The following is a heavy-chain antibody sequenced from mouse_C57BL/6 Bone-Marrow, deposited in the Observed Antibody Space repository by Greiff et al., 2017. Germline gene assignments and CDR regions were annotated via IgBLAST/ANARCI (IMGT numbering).Heavy chain of an antibody. Sequence: EVKLMESEGGLVQPGSSMKLSCTASGFTFSDYYMAWVRQVPEKGLEWVANINYDGSSTYYLDSLKSRFIISRDNAKNILYLQMSSRKSEDTATYYCARGPGYGSSYWYFDVWGTGTTVTVSS. CDR1: GFTFSDYY. D-gene: IGHD1-1*01. J-gene: IGHJ1*03. V-gene: IGHV5-16*01. CDR2: INYDGSST. CDR3: ARGPGYGSSYWYFDV.